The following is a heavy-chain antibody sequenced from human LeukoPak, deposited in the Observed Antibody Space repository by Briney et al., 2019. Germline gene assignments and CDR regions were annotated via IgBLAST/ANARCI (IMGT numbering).Heavy chain of an antibody. D-gene: IGHD3-10*01. J-gene: IGHJ4*02. V-gene: IGHV2-5*02. CDR2: IYWDDDK. CDR1: GFSLSANGVG. Sequence: SGPTLVKPTQTLTLTCTFSGFSLSANGVGVGWIRQPPGKALEWLALIYWDDDKRYSPSLKSRLTITKDTSKNQVVLTMTNMDPVDTATYYCAHSHRELWFGEFPRQYYFDYWGQGTLVTVSS. CDR3: AHSHRELWFGEFPRQYYFDY.